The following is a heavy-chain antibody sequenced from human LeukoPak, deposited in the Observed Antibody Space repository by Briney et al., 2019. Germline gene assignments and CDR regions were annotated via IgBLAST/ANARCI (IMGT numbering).Heavy chain of an antibody. CDR1: GFSLSTSGLR. D-gene: IGHD6-19*01. V-gene: IGHV2-70*04. CDR2: IEWDDDK. J-gene: IGHJ4*02. CDR3: ALTIAVAGIVDY. Sequence: SGPTLVNPTPTLTLTCTFSGFSLSTSGLRVSWNRHPPGKALECLARIEWDDDKFYSTYLKTRLNISKDTSKNQVVLTMTNMDPVDTATYYCALTIAVAGIVDYWGQGTLVTVSS.